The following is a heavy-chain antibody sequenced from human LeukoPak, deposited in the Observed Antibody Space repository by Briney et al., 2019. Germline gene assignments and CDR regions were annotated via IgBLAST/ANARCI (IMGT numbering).Heavy chain of an antibody. D-gene: IGHD2-15*01. CDR3: ASGREYCSGGSCYSTDDAFDI. Sequence: ASVKVSCKASGYTFTGYYMHWVRQAPGQGLEWMGWINPNSGGTNYAQKFQGRVTMTRDTSISTAYMELSRLRSDDTAVYYCASGREYCSGGSCYSTDDAFDIWGQGTMVTVSS. CDR1: GYTFTGYY. J-gene: IGHJ3*02. CDR2: INPNSGGT. V-gene: IGHV1-2*02.